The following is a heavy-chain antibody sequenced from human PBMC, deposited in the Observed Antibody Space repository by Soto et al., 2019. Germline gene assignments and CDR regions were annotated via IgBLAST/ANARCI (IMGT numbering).Heavy chain of an antibody. Sequence: EVQLVESGGGLVKPGGSLRLYCAASGFTFSNAWMSWVRQAPGKGLEWVGRIKSKTDGGTTDYAAPVKGRFTISREDSKNTLYLQMNNLKTEDTAVYYCTTDPHTFYSVGVPAADVYMDVWGKGTTVTVSS. V-gene: IGHV3-15*01. CDR2: IKSKTDGGTT. J-gene: IGHJ6*03. CDR3: TTDPHTFYSVGVPAADVYMDV. D-gene: IGHD2-2*01. CDR1: GFTFSNAW.